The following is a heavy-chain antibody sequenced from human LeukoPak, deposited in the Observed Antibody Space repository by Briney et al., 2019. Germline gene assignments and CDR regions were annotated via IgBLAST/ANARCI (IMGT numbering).Heavy chain of an antibody. J-gene: IGHJ4*02. D-gene: IGHD5-24*01. CDR1: GFTFDDYA. Sequence: GGSLRLSCAASGFTFDDYAMHWVRQAPGKGLEWVSGISWNSGSIGYADSVKGRFTISRDNAKNSLYLQMNSLRAEDTALYYCAKGRPGRATTCFDSWGQGTLVTVSS. CDR3: AKGRPGRATTCFDS. V-gene: IGHV3-9*01. CDR2: ISWNSGSI.